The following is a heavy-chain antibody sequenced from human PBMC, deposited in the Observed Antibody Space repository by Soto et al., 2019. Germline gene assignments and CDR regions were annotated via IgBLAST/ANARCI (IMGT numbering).Heavy chain of an antibody. V-gene: IGHV1-2*02. D-gene: IGHD3-22*01. CDR1: GYTFIGYY. J-gene: IGHJ5*02. Sequence: ASVKVSCKASGYTFIGYYIHWVRQAPGQGLEWMGWINPKTGGTNYAQRFQGRVTLTRDTSITTAYMDLSSLRSDDTATYYCAQTYDGSGQPSHCFAPCGQGTQVTVSS. CDR2: INPKTGGT. CDR3: AQTYDGSGQPSHCFAP.